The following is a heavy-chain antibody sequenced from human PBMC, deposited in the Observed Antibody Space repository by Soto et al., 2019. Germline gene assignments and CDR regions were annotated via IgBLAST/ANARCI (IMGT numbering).Heavy chain of an antibody. CDR3: AKDDGSSSYARRPFDY. V-gene: IGHV3-9*01. D-gene: IGHD6-6*01. CDR2: ISWNSGSI. CDR1: GFTFDDYA. Sequence: EVQLVESGGGLVQPGRSLRLSCAASGFTFDDYAMHWVRQAPGKGLEWVSGISWNSGSIGYADSVKGRFTISRDNAKNSLYLQMNSLRAEDTALYYCAKDDGSSSYARRPFDYWGQGTLVTVSS. J-gene: IGHJ4*02.